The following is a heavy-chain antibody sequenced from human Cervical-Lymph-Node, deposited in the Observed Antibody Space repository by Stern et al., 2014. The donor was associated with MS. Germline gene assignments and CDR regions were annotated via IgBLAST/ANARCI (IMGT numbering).Heavy chain of an antibody. Sequence: QLQLQESGPGLVKPSQTLSLTCTVSGGSISSGGYYWSWIRQHPGKGPEGIGYIYYSGSSYYNPSLKSRVTISVDTSKNQFSLKLSSVTAADTAVYYCAREPWTTRHYYYYGMDVWGQGTTVTVSS. CDR2: IYYSGSS. J-gene: IGHJ6*02. V-gene: IGHV4-31*03. CDR3: AREPWTTRHYYYYGMDV. CDR1: GGSISSGGYY. D-gene: IGHD1-1*01.